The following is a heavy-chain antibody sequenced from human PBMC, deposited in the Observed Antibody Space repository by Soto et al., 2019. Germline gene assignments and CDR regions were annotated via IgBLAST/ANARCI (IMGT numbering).Heavy chain of an antibody. CDR3: AGAYYYHSSGYSAFDY. D-gene: IGHD3-22*01. CDR1: GDTFSSYT. V-gene: IGHV1-69*02. J-gene: IGHJ4*02. CDR2: IIPILGIP. Sequence: ASVKVSCKASGDTFSSYTISWVRQAPGQGLEWMGRIIPILGIPNYAQKFQGRVTITADKSTSTAYMELSSLRSEDTAVYYCAGAYYYHSSGYSAFDYWGQGTLVTVSS.